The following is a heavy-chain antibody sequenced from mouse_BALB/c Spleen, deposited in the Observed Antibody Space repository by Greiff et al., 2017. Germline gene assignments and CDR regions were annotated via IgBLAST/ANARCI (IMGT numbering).Heavy chain of an antibody. V-gene: IGHV5-6*01. J-gene: IGHJ1*01. Sequence: EVHLVESGGDLVKPGGSLKLSCAASGFTFSSYGMSWVRQTPDKRLEWVATISSGGSYTYYPDSVKGRFTISRDNAKNTLYLQMSSLKSEDTAMYYCARQITTATDWYFDVWGAGTTVTVSS. CDR2: ISSGGSYT. CDR3: ARQITTATDWYFDV. CDR1: GFTFSSYG. D-gene: IGHD1-2*01.